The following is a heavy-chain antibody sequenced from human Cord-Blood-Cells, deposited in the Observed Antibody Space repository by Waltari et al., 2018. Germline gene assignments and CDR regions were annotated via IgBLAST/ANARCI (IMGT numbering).Heavy chain of an antibody. J-gene: IGHJ6*02. CDR2: INHSGST. D-gene: IGHD1-26*01. CDR1: GGSFSGYY. CDR3: ATGKWELGNYYYGMDV. Sequence: QVQLQQWGAGLLKPSETLSLTCAVYGGSFSGYYWSWIRQPPGKGLEWIGEINHSGSTNYNPSLQSRVTISVDTSKNQFSLKLSSVTAADTSVYYCATGKWELGNYYYGMDVWGQGTTVTVSS. V-gene: IGHV4-34*01.